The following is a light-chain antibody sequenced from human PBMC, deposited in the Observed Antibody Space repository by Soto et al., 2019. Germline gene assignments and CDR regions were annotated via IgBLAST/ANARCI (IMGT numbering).Light chain of an antibody. CDR1: SSDVGSYNL. CDR2: EGS. Sequence: QSALTQPASVSGSPGQSITISCTGTSSDVGSYNLVSWYQQHPGKAPKLMIYEGSKRLSGVSNRFSGSTSGNTASLTISGLQAEDEADYYCCSYAGSRVFGGGTKLTVL. J-gene: IGLJ3*02. CDR3: CSYAGSRV. V-gene: IGLV2-23*01.